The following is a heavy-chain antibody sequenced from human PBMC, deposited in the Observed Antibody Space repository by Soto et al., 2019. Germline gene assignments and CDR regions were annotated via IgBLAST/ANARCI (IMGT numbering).Heavy chain of an antibody. Sequence: PSETLSLTCAVSGGSISSSNWWSWVRQPPGKGLEWIGEIYHSGSTNYNPSLKSRVTISVDKSKNQFSLKLSSVTAADTAVYYCARRAAAGTRWFDPWGQGTLVTVSS. D-gene: IGHD6-13*01. CDR2: IYHSGST. CDR3: ARRAAAGTRWFDP. CDR1: GGSISSSNW. V-gene: IGHV4-4*02. J-gene: IGHJ5*02.